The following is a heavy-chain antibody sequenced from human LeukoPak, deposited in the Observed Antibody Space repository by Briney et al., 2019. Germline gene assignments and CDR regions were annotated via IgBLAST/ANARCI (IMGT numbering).Heavy chain of an antibody. J-gene: IGHJ4*02. Sequence: GGSLRLSCAASGLTFSSYWMSWVRQAPGKGLEWVANIKQDGSEKYYVDSVKGRFTISRDNAKNSLYLQMNSLRAEDTAVYYCARDWDPSRDVSSGYGNPDYWGQGTLVTVSS. CDR1: GLTFSSYW. CDR2: IKQDGSEK. CDR3: ARDWDPSRDVSSGYGNPDY. V-gene: IGHV3-7*01. D-gene: IGHD3-22*01.